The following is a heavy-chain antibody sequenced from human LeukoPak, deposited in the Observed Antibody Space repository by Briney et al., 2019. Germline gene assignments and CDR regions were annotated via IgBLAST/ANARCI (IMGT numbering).Heavy chain of an antibody. CDR2: ISSSSSYI. V-gene: IGHV3-21*01. Sequence: GSLRLSCAASGFTFSSYSMNWVRQAPGKGLEWVSSISSSSSYIYYADSVKGRFTISRDNAKNSLYLQMNSLRAEDTAVYYCARDWVRYYDILTGYDGKQFDPWGQGTLVTVSS. CDR1: GFTFSSYS. D-gene: IGHD3-9*01. CDR3: ARDWVRYYDILTGYDGKQFDP. J-gene: IGHJ5*02.